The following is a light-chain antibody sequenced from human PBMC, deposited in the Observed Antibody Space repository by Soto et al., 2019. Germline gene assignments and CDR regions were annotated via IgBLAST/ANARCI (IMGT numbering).Light chain of an antibody. CDR3: NSNTNINTGGCV. CDR2: EVP. V-gene: IGLV2-14*01. CDR1: SGDIGSYNR. Sequence: QSALTQPASVSGSPGQSITISCTGTSGDIGSYNRVSWYQQHPGKAPKLIIYEVPDRASGVSYRFSGSKSGNTGPLNISGLQAEDEAENFWNSNTNINTGGCVFGTWTKVTVL. J-gene: IGLJ1*01.